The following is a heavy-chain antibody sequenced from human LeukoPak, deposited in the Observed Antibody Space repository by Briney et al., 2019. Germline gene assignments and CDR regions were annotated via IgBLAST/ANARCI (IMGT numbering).Heavy chain of an antibody. CDR2: ISAYNGNT. Sequence: ASVKVSCKASGYTFTSYGISWVRQAPGQGLEWMGWISAYNGNTNYAQKLQGRVTMTTDTSTSTAYMELRSLRSDDTAVYYCARAYYSGSYSAWFDPWGRGTLVTVSS. CDR3: ARAYYSGSYSAWFDP. V-gene: IGHV1-18*01. J-gene: IGHJ5*02. CDR1: GYTFTSYG. D-gene: IGHD1-26*01.